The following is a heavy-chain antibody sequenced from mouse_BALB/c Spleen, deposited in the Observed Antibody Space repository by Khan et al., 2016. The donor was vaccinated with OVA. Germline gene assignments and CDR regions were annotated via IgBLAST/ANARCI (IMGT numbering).Heavy chain of an antibody. CDR1: GFTFSSYG. CDR3: ATLYFYGSRVYFDY. CDR2: ISSGGNYT. D-gene: IGHD1-1*01. J-gene: IGHJ2*01. Sequence: EVELVESGGDLVKPGGSLKLSCAASGFTFSSYGMSWVRQTPDKRLEWVATISSGGNYTYYPDSVKGRFTISRDNAKNTLYLQMSSLKSEDTAMYYCATLYFYGSRVYFDYWGQGTTRTVSS. V-gene: IGHV5-6*01.